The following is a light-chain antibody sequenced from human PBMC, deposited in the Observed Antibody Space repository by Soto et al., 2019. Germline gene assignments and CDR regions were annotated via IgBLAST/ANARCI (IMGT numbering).Light chain of an antibody. J-gene: IGKJ4*01. CDR2: GAS. CDR3: QQYGSSPS. CDR1: QSVTSSY. Sequence: EIVLTQSPGTLSSSPGQRVTLSCRASQSVTSSYLAWYQQKPGQAPRLLIYGASSRATGIPDRFSGSGSGTDFTLTISRLEPEDFAVYYCQQYGSSPSFGGGTKVDIK. V-gene: IGKV3-20*01.